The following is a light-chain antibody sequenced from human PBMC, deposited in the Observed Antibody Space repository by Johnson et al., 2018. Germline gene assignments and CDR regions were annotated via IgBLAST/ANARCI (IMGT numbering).Light chain of an antibody. CDR3: GTWDSSLSAGNC. J-gene: IGLJ1*01. Sequence: QSVLTQPPSVSAAPGQKVTISCSGSSSNIGNNYVSWYQQLPGTAPKLLIYENNKRPSGIPDRFSGSKSGTSATLGITGLQTGDEADYYCGTWDSSLSAGNCLGTGTKVTVL. CDR1: SSNIGNNY. V-gene: IGLV1-51*02. CDR2: ENN.